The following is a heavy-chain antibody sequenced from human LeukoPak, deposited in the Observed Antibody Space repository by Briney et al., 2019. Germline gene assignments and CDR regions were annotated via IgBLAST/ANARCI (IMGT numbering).Heavy chain of an antibody. CDR2: INHSGST. D-gene: IGHD6-6*01. Sequence: SETLSLTCAVYGGSFSGYYWSWIRQPPGKGLEWIGEINHSGSTNYNPSLKSRVTISVDTSKNQFSLKLSSVTAADTAVYYCARSPQVAALRRGPVDYWGQGTLVTVSS. CDR3: ARSPQVAALRRGPVDY. J-gene: IGHJ4*02. CDR1: GGSFSGYY. V-gene: IGHV4-34*01.